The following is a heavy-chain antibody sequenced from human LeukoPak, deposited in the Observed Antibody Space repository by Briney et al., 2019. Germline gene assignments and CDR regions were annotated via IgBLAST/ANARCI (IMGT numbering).Heavy chain of an antibody. V-gene: IGHV1-2*02. J-gene: IGHJ5*02. CDR1: GYTFTGYY. CDR2: LNPNSGGT. D-gene: IGHD4-23*01. Sequence: ASVKVSCKASGYTFTGYYMHWVRQAPGQGLEWMGWLNPNSGGTNYAQKFQDRVTMTRDTSLSTAYMELSRLKSDDSAVYYCARDHGGNSFLWFDPWGQGTLVTVSS. CDR3: ARDHGGNSFLWFDP.